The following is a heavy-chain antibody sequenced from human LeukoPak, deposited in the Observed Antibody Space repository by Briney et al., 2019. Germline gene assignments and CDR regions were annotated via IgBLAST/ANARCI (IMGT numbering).Heavy chain of an antibody. D-gene: IGHD4-17*01. CDR2: INSDGSTT. CDR1: GFTFSSYW. CDR3: ARSTTHPYYSYMDV. V-gene: IGHV3-74*01. J-gene: IGHJ6*03. Sequence: GGSLRLSCVASGFTFSSYWMHWVRQAPGEGLVWVSRINSDGSTTTYADSVKGRFTISRDNAKNTLYLQMNSLRVEDTAVYYCARSTTHPYYSYMDVWGKGTTVTLSS.